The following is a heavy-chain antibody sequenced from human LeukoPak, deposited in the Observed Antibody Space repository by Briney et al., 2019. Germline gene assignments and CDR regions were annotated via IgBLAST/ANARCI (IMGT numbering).Heavy chain of an antibody. CDR2: IFYSGST. V-gene: IGHV4-34*01. CDR1: GGSFSGYY. CDR3: ARGGSGAINNWFDP. D-gene: IGHD3-10*01. J-gene: IGHJ5*02. Sequence: SETLSLTCAVYGGSFSGYYWGWIRQPPGKGLEWIGSIFYSGSTDYNPSLKSRVTISVDTSKNHFSLTLSSVTAADTAVYYCARGGSGAINNWFDPWGQGTLVTVSS.